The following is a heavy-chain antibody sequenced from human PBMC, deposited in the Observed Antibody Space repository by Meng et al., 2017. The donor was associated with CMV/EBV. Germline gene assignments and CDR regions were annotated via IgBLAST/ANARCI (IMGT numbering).Heavy chain of an antibody. CDR2: ISAYNGNT. CDR1: GYTFTSYG. Sequence: QGQVVQSGAEGQKPGASGKVSCKASGYTFTSYGISWVRQAPGQGLGWMGWISAYNGNTTYAQKLQGRVTMTTDTSTSTAYMELRSLRSDDTAVYYCARVGGGNWFDPWGQGTLVTVSS. CDR3: ARVGGGNWFDP. J-gene: IGHJ5*02. D-gene: IGHD3-16*01. V-gene: IGHV1-18*01.